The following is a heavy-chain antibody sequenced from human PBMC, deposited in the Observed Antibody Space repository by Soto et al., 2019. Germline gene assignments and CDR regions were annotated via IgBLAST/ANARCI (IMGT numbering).Heavy chain of an antibody. CDR1: GFTFDDYA. J-gene: IGHJ3*02. V-gene: IGHV3-9*01. CDR2: ISWNSGSI. D-gene: IGHD3-22*01. Sequence: EVQLVESGGGLVQPGRSLRLSCAASGFTFDDYAMHWVRQAPGKGLEWVSGISWNSGSIGYADSVKGRFTISRDNAKNSLYLQMNSLRAEDTALYYCAKDIGWLFAFDIWGQGTMVTVSS. CDR3: AKDIGWLFAFDI.